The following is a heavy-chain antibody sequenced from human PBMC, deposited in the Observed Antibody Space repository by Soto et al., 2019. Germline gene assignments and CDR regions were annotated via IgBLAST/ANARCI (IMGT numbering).Heavy chain of an antibody. CDR1: GYTFTSCA. J-gene: IGHJ6*02. Sequence: ASVKVSCKASGYTFTSCAMHWVRQAPGQRLEWMGWINAGNGNTKYSQKFQGRVTITRDTSASTAYMELSSLRSEDTAVYYRARDYPNVFMDVWGQGTTVTVSS. V-gene: IGHV1-3*01. CDR3: ARDYPNVFMDV. CDR2: INAGNGNT.